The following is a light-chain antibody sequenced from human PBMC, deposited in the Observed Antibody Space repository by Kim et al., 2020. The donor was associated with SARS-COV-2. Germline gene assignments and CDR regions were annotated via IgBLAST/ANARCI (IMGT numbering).Light chain of an antibody. Sequence: VKHTGRMRSGSSSYDIAWDQQQPKKGPRYLVKVISGGSHRKGDGIPDRFSGTSSGAACYLTIASHQSEDEADYYCQTWGTGKRVFGGGTKLTVL. CDR1: SGSSSYD. CDR3: QTWGTGKRV. V-gene: IGLV4-69*01. CDR2: VISGGSH. J-gene: IGLJ3*02.